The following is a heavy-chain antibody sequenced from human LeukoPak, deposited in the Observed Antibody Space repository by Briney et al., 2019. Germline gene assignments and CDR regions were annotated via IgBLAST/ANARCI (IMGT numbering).Heavy chain of an antibody. CDR1: GFTFTSYS. V-gene: IGHV3-48*01. CDR3: AREREHDYGTDY. D-gene: IGHD4-17*01. J-gene: IGHJ4*02. Sequence: GGSLRLSCAASGFTFTSYSMNWVRQAPGKGLEWVSYISSSGRPIYYADSVKGRFTISRDNAKNSLYLQMNSLRAGDTAAYYCAREREHDYGTDYWGQGTLVTVSS. CDR2: ISSSGRPI.